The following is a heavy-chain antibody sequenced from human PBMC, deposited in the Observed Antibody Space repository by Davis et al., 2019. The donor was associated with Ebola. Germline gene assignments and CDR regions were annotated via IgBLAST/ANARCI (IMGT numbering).Heavy chain of an antibody. Sequence: GESLKISCKGSGFTFTYYWIGWVRQMPGKGLEWMGIIFPGDSDTRYSPSFQGQVTISADRSISTAFLQWSSLKASDTAMYFCARRASYCGGDCSDYWGQGTLVTVSS. J-gene: IGHJ4*02. CDR2: IFPGDSDT. D-gene: IGHD2-21*02. CDR3: ARRASYCGGDCSDY. V-gene: IGHV5-51*01. CDR1: GFTFTYYW.